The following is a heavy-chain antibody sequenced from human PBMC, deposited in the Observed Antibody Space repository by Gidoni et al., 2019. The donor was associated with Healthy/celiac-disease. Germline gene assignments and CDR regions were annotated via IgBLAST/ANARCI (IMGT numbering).Heavy chain of an antibody. CDR2: IYSSGRT. Sequence: QVQLQESGPGLVKPSQTLSLTCTVPGGSISSGGYYLSWIRQHPGKGLEWIGYIYSSGRTYYNPSLKSRVTISVDTSKNQCSLKLSSVTAADTAVYYCARVRGVRSGVLGELSSSHFDYWGQGTLVTVSS. V-gene: IGHV4-31*03. CDR1: GGSISSGGYY. D-gene: IGHD3-16*02. CDR3: ARVRGVRSGVLGELSSSHFDY. J-gene: IGHJ4*02.